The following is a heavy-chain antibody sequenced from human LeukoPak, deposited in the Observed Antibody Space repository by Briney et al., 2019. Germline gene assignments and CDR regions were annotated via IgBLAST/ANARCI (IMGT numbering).Heavy chain of an antibody. CDR2: IYYSGST. Sequence: SETLSLTCTVSGGSISNGDYYWGWIRQPPGKGLEWIGSIYYSGSTYYNPSLKSRVTISVDTSKNQFSLKLSSVTAADTAVYYCARAGYYLQWLVLDYWGQGTLVTVSS. CDR1: GGSISNGDYY. J-gene: IGHJ4*02. CDR3: ARAGYYLQWLVLDY. V-gene: IGHV4-39*07. D-gene: IGHD6-19*01.